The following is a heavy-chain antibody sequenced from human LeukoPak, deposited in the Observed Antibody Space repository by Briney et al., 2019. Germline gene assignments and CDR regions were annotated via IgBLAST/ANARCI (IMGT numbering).Heavy chain of an antibody. Sequence: GGSLRLSCAASGFSFSSYGMSWVRQAPGKGLEWVSVISGSGGSTFYAYSVKCRFTSSRDNSKNKMYMEMNNLGAEDTAIYYCAKSKRYGSGPLFPRDHFDYWGQGTLVTVSS. CDR2: ISGSGGST. CDR3: AKSKRYGSGPLFPRDHFDY. J-gene: IGHJ4*02. D-gene: IGHD3-10*01. V-gene: IGHV3-23*01. CDR1: GFSFSSYG.